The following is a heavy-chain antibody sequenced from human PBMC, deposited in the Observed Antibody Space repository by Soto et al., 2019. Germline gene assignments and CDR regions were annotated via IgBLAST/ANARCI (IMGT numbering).Heavy chain of an antibody. CDR1: GFTFSDYY. V-gene: IGHV3-11*01. Sequence: QVQLVESGGGLVKPGGSLRLSCAASGFTFSDYYMSWIRQAQGKGLGGVSYISSSGSTIYYADSVKGRFTISRDNAKNSLYLQMNSLRAEDTAVYYCARRGELKLGPDHYYYYMDVWGKGTTVTVSS. D-gene: IGHD3-10*01. J-gene: IGHJ6*03. CDR3: ARRGELKLGPDHYYYYMDV. CDR2: ISSSGSTI.